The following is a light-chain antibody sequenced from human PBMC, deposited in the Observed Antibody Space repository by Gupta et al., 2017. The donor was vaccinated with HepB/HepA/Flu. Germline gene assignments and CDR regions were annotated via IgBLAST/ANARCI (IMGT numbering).Light chain of an antibody. CDR1: SSDVGSYNL. Sequence: QSALTQPASVSGSPGPSITISCTGTSSDVGSYNLVSWYQQHPGKAPKLMIYEVSKRPSGVSNRFSGSKSGNTASLTISGRQAEDEADYYCCSHAGSSTYVFGSGTKVTVL. V-gene: IGLV2-23*02. J-gene: IGLJ1*01. CDR3: CSHAGSSTYV. CDR2: EVS.